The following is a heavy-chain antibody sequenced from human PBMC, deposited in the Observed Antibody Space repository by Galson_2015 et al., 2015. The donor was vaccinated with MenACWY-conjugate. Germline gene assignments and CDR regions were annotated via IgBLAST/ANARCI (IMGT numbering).Heavy chain of an antibody. CDR1: GITFSSHW. Sequence: SLRLSCAVSGITFSSHWMSWVRQAPGKGLEWVANINQDGTENHYMDSVRGRFTISRDNAKNSLYLQMNSLRADDTAVYYCAGYRYNSGPFDYWGQGTLVTVSS. D-gene: IGHD6-19*01. CDR2: INQDGTEN. J-gene: IGHJ4*02. V-gene: IGHV3-7*03. CDR3: AGYRYNSGPFDY.